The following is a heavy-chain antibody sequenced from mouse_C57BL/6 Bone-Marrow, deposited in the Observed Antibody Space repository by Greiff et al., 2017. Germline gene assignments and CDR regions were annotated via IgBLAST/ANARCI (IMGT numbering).Heavy chain of an antibody. CDR2: IWRGGST. V-gene: IGHV2-5*01. J-gene: IGHJ4*01. Sequence: VQLQQSGPGLVQPSQSLSITCTVSGFSLTSYGVHWVRQSPGKGLEWLGVIWRGGSTDYNAAFMSRQSITKDNSKSQVFFKMNSLQADDTAIYSCAKNWGYGGSYGYAMDYWGQGTSVTVSS. CDR1: GFSLTSYG. CDR3: AKNWGYGGSYGYAMDY. D-gene: IGHD1-1*01.